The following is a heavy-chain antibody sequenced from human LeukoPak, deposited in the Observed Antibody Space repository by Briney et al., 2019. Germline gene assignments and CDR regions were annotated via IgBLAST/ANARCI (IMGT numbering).Heavy chain of an antibody. Sequence: ASVKVSCKASGGTFSSYAISWVRQAPGQGLEWMGGIIPIFGTANYAQKFQGRVTITADKSTSTAYMELSSLRSEDTAVYYCARDQYYYDSSGYYPFDYWGQGTLVTVSS. J-gene: IGHJ4*02. CDR2: IIPIFGTA. CDR1: GGTFSSYA. CDR3: ARDQYYYDSSGYYPFDY. D-gene: IGHD3-22*01. V-gene: IGHV1-69*06.